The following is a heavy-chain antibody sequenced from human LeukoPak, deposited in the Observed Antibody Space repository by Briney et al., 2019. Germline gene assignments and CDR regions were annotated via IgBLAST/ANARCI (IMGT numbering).Heavy chain of an antibody. V-gene: IGHV3-53*01. CDR2: IYGAGGT. J-gene: IGHJ4*02. CDR1: GFTVSGNC. D-gene: IGHD3-10*01. Sequence: GGSLRLSCAASGFTVSGNCMGWVRQAPGKGLEWVSLIYGAGGTYYAESVKGRFTLSRDNSRNTLYLQMNSPRDEDTAVYYCARDSYYGSGSYYRYTFDRWGQGTLVTVSS. CDR3: ARDSYYGSGSYYRYTFDR.